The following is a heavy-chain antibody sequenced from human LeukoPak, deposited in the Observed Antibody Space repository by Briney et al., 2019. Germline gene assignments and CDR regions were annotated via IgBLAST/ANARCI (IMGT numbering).Heavy chain of an antibody. CDR3: ASGPHYYYGMDV. J-gene: IGHJ6*02. Sequence: ETLSLTCTVSGGSLSSSSYYWGWIRQPPGKGLEWIGSIYYSGSTYYNPSLKSRVTISVDTSKNQFSLKLSSVTAADTAVYYCASGPHYYYGMDVWGQGTTVTVSS. CDR2: IYYSGST. CDR1: GGSLSSSSYY. V-gene: IGHV4-39*01.